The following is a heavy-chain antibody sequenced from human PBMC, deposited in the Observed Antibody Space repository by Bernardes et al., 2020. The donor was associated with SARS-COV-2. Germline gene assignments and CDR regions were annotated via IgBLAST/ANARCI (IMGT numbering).Heavy chain of an antibody. D-gene: IGHD3-3*01. CDR2: ISPTGNDI. Sequence: GGSLRLSCTGSGFAFGRYGISWVRQTPGKGLEWLSYISPTGNDIYYADSVRGRFTVSRDNVKDSLFLHMSSLSADDTAVYFCARGDHYDFWSGYYHLAMDYWGQGVLVTVSS. V-gene: IGHV3-48*01. J-gene: IGHJ4*02. CDR3: ARGDHYDFWSGYYHLAMDY. CDR1: GFAFGRYG.